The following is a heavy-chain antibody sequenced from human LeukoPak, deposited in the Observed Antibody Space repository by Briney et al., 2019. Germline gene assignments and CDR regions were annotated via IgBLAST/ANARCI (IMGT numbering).Heavy chain of an antibody. V-gene: IGHV3-74*01. CDR1: GFTFSSYW. Sequence: TGGSLRLSCAASGFTFSSYWMHWVRQAPGKGLVWVSRINSDGSSTSYADSVKGRFTISRDNAKNTLYLQMNSLRAEDRAVYYCASMICSSTSCYSHDYNWFDPWGQGTLVTVSS. J-gene: IGHJ5*02. D-gene: IGHD2-2*01. CDR2: INSDGSST. CDR3: ASMICSSTSCYSHDYNWFDP.